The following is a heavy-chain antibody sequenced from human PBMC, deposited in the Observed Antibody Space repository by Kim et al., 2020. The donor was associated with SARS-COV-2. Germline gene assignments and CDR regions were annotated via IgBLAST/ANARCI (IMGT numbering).Heavy chain of an antibody. D-gene: IGHD6-13*01. Sequence: VMGRFTISRDNYKNTLYLQMNRRIAEDTAVYYCAKNPSRIAAAGLYFDYWGQGTLVTVSS. V-gene: IGHV3-30*02. J-gene: IGHJ4*02. CDR3: AKNPSRIAAAGLYFDY.